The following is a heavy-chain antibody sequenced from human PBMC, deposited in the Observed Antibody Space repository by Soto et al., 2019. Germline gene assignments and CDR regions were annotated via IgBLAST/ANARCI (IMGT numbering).Heavy chain of an antibody. D-gene: IGHD3-3*01. V-gene: IGHV1-8*01. CDR1: GYTFTSYD. J-gene: IGHJ4*02. Sequence: QVQLVQSGAEVKKPGASVKVSCKVSGYTFTSYDINWVRQATGQGLEWMGWMNPNSGNTGYAQKFQVRVTMTRNTSISTAYMELSSLRSEDTAVYYCAPTYDFWSGYQPHGDYWGQGTLVTVSS. CDR2: MNPNSGNT. CDR3: APTYDFWSGYQPHGDY.